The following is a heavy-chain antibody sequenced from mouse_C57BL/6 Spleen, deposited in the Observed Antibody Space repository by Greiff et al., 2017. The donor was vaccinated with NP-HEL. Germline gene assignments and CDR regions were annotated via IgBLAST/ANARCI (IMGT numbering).Heavy chain of an antibody. D-gene: IGHD2-3*01. Sequence: VQLQQSGPELVKPGASVKISCKASGYTFTDYYMNWVKQSHGKSLEWIGDINPNNGGTSYNQKFKGKATLTVDKSSSTAYMELRSLTSEDSAVYYCARSGGWLLSYWYFDVWGTGTTVTVSS. CDR3: ARSGGWLLSYWYFDV. V-gene: IGHV1-26*01. CDR2: INPNNGGT. CDR1: GYTFTDYY. J-gene: IGHJ1*03.